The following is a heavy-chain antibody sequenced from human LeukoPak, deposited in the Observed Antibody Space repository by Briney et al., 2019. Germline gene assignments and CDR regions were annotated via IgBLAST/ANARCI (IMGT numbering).Heavy chain of an antibody. CDR3: AKETTIFGVVIDFGVNWFDP. D-gene: IGHD3-3*01. J-gene: IGHJ5*02. V-gene: IGHV3-23*01. CDR1: GGSISSYY. Sequence: ETLSLTCTVSGGSISSYYWSWIRQPPGKGLEWVSAISGSGDSTYYADSVKGRFTISRDNSKNTLYLQMNSLRAEDTAVYYCAKETTIFGVVIDFGVNWFDPWGQGTLVTVSS. CDR2: ISGSGDST.